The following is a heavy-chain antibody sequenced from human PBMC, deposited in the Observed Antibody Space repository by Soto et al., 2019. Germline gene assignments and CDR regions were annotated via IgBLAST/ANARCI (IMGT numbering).Heavy chain of an antibody. Sequence: EVQLVESGGGLVKPGRSLRLSCTASGFTFGDYAMSWFRQAPGKGLEWVGFIRSKAYGGTTEYAASVKGRFTISRDDSKSIAYLQMNSLKTEDTAVYYCTYTARGGSYSSDYFDYWGQGTLVTVSS. V-gene: IGHV3-49*05. CDR2: IRSKAYGGTT. D-gene: IGHD1-26*01. CDR3: TYTARGGSYSSDYFDY. CDR1: GFTFGDYA. J-gene: IGHJ4*02.